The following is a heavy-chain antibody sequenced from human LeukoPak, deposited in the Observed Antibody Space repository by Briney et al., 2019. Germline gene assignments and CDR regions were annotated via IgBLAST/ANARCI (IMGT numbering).Heavy chain of an antibody. V-gene: IGHV3-48*01. CDR3: ARVAGSYYVIDY. D-gene: IGHD1-26*01. J-gene: IGHJ4*02. Sequence: GGSLRLSCAASGFTFTSYSMNWVRQAPGKGLEWISYISSHSGTIYYADTVKGRFTMSRDNAENSLYLQMNSLRAEDTAVYYCARVAGSYYVIDYWGQGTLVTVSS. CDR1: GFTFTSYS. CDR2: ISSHSGTI.